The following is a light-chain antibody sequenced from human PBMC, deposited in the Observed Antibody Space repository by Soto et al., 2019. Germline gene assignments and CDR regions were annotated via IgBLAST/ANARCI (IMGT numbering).Light chain of an antibody. CDR3: QHYDRSLWT. V-gene: IGKV3-20*01. Sequence: IVFIQSPGTLSFFPGRRATLSCRASQSVRSSLAWYQQKPGQAPRLLIYGASTRATGIPARFSGSGSGTEFTLTISRLESEDSAVYYCQHYDRSLWTFGQGTKVDIK. CDR2: GAS. CDR1: QSVRSS. J-gene: IGKJ1*01.